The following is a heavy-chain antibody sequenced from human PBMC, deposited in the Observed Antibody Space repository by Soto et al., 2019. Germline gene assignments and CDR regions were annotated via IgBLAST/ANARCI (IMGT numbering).Heavy chain of an antibody. CDR1: GFTFSSYA. J-gene: IGHJ6*02. D-gene: IGHD1-26*01. Sequence: QVQLVESGGGVGQPGRSLRLSCAASGFTFSSYAMHWVRQAPGKGLEWVAVISYDGSNKYYADSVKGRFTISRDNSKNTLYLQMNSLRAEDTAVYYCAREKYSGSYYYYGMDVWGQGTTVTVSS. CDR3: AREKYSGSYYYYGMDV. CDR2: ISYDGSNK. V-gene: IGHV3-30-3*01.